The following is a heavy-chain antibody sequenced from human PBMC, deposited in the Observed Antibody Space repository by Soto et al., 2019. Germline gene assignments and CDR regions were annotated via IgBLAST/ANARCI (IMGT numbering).Heavy chain of an antibody. CDR3: ARSIKRSSGWYLSEVYYYYYGMDV. D-gene: IGHD6-19*01. CDR2: IIPIFGTA. CDR1: GVTFSSYA. V-gene: IGHV1-69*13. Sequence: SVKVSCKASGVTFSSYAISWVRQAPGQGLEWMGGIIPIFGTANYAQKFQGRVTITADESTSTAYMELSSLRSEDTAVYYCARSIKRSSGWYLSEVYYYYYGMDVWGQGTTVTVSS. J-gene: IGHJ6*02.